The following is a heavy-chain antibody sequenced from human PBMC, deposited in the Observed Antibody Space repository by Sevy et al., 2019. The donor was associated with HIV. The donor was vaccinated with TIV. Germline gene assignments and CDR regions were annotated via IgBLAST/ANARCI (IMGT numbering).Heavy chain of an antibody. V-gene: IGHV4-59*01. CDR1: GGSISSYY. J-gene: IGHJ4*02. CDR3: AGERQLVLDY. Sequence: SETLSLTCTVSGGSISSYYWSWIRQPPGKGLEWIGYIYYSGSTNYNPSLKSRVTISVDTSKNQFSLKLSSVTAADTAGDYCAGERQLVLDYWGQGTLVTVSS. D-gene: IGHD6-13*01. CDR2: IYYSGST.